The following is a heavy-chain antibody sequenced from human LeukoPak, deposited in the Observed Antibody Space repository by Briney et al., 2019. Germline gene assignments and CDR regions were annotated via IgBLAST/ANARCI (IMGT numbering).Heavy chain of an antibody. Sequence: GGSLRLSCAASGFTLSSYWMHWVRHAPGKGLVWVSLINNDGSTSSYADSVKGRFTISRDNAKNTLYLKMNSPRAEDTAVYYCARGGYLGRVIDYWGQGTLVTVSS. CDR1: GFTLSSYW. V-gene: IGHV3-74*01. D-gene: IGHD3-16*01. CDR3: ARGGYLGRVIDY. J-gene: IGHJ4*02. CDR2: INNDGSTS.